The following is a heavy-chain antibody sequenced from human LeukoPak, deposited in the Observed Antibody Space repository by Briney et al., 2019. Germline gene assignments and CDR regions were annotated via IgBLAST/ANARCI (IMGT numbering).Heavy chain of an antibody. CDR2: IYTSGST. CDR3: ARDSLLPSAMGYYYMDV. CDR1: GGSISSGSYY. V-gene: IGHV4-61*02. D-gene: IGHD2-2*01. J-gene: IGHJ6*03. Sequence: SETLSLTCTVSGGSISSGSYYWSWIRHPAGKGLEWIGRIYTSGSTNHNHSLKSRVTISVDTSKNQFSLKLSSVTAADTALYYCARDSLLPSAMGYYYMDVWGKGTTVTVSS.